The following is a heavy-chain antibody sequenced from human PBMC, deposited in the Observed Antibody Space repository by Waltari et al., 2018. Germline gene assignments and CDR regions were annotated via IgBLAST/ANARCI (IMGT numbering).Heavy chain of an antibody. CDR2: INTRSENP. CDR3: ARHSGSSLGDVLDI. CDR1: GGTFSSYA. D-gene: IGHD6-6*01. J-gene: IGHJ3*02. V-gene: IGHV7-4-1*02. Sequence: QVQLVQSGAEVKKPGSSVKVSCKASGGTFSSYAISWVRQAPGQGLEWMGWINTRSENPTYAQGFRGRGRFVFSLDTSVSTGYLQINSLKSEDTAEYCCARHSGSSLGDVLDIWGQGTVVTVS.